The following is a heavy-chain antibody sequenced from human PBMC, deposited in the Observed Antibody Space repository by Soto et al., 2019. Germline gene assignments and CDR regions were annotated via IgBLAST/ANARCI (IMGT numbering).Heavy chain of an antibody. V-gene: IGHV1-69*01. CDR3: ARGGAGIVVEAATPWGYGMDV. CDR1: GGTFSSYA. Sequence: QVQLVQSGAEVKKPGSSVKVSCKASGGTFSSYAISWVRQAPGQGLEWMGGIIPIFGTANYAQKFQGRVTMTEDETTSTAYMELSSLRSEDTAVYYCARGGAGIVVEAATPWGYGMDVWGQGTTVTVSS. CDR2: IIPIFGTA. J-gene: IGHJ6*02. D-gene: IGHD2-15*01.